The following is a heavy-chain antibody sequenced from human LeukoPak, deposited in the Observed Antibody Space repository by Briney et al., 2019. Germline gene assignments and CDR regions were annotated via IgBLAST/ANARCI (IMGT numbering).Heavy chain of an antibody. D-gene: IGHD2-15*01. CDR1: GFTFSTYG. J-gene: IGHJ6*03. V-gene: IGHV3-64*01. CDR3: ARARVAAKSGYMDV. CDR2: ISSNGNT. Sequence: PGGTLRLSCAASGFTFSTYGMYWVRQAPGKGLEYVSSISSNGNTYYANPVKGRFTISRDTPKNTLYLQMGSLRDEDLAVYYCARARVAAKSGYMDVWGTGTTVTISS.